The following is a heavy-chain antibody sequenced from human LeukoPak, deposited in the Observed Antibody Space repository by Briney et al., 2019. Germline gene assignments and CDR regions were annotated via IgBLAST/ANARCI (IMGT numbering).Heavy chain of an antibody. CDR1: GGSISSYY. J-gene: IGHJ4*02. Sequence: PSETLSLTCTVSGGSISSYYWSWIRQPPGKGLEWIGYIYYSGSTNYNPSLKSRVTISVDTSKNQFSLKLSSATAADTAVYYCARHGGYHSPIDYWGQGTLVTVSS. CDR2: IYYSGST. V-gene: IGHV4-59*08. D-gene: IGHD3-22*01. CDR3: ARHGGYHSPIDY.